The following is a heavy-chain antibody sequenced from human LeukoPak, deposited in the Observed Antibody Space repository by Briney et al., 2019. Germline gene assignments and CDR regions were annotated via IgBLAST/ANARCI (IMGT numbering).Heavy chain of an antibody. CDR3: ARSDRYDFWSGYYRGPYYYYMDV. CDR2: IKQDGSEK. V-gene: IGHV3-7*01. D-gene: IGHD3-3*01. Sequence: EPGGSLRLSCAASGFTFSSYSMNWVRQAPGKGLEWVANIKQDGSEKYYVDSVKGRFTISRDNAKNSLYLQMNSLRAEDTAVYYCARSDRYDFWSGYYRGPYYYYMDVWGKGTTVTVSS. CDR1: GFTFSSYS. J-gene: IGHJ6*03.